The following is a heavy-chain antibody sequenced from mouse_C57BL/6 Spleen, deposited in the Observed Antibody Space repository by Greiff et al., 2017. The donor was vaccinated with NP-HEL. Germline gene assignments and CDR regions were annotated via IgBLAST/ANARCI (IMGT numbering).Heavy chain of an antibody. J-gene: IGHJ3*01. V-gene: IGHV1-69*01. D-gene: IGHD1-1*01. CDR2: IDPSDSYT. CDR3: ARGYYGSSYGWFAY. CDR1: GYTFTSYW. Sequence: QVQLQQSGAELVMPGASVKLSCKASGYTFTSYWMHWVKQRPRQGLEWIGEIDPSDSYTNYNQKFKGKSTLTVDKSSSTAYMQLSSLTSEDSAVYYCARGYYGSSYGWFAYWGQGTLVTVSA.